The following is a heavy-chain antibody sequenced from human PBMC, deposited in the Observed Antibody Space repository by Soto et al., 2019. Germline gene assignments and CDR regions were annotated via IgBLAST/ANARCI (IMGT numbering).Heavy chain of an antibody. Sequence: GGSLRLSCASSGSTFSNYGMPWVRQAPGKGLEWVAVISFDGSNKYYADSVKGRFTISRDNSKNTLFLQMDSLRAEDTAVYYCAKSAGKGGLAAPIDYWGLGTLVTVSS. J-gene: IGHJ4*02. V-gene: IGHV3-33*05. D-gene: IGHD6-13*01. CDR1: GSTFSNYG. CDR2: ISFDGSNK. CDR3: AKSAGKGGLAAPIDY.